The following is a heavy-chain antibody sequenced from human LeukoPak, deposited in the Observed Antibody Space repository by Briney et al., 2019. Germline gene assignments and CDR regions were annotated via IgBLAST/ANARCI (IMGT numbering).Heavy chain of an antibody. CDR2: IYTGDSDT. Sequence: GESLKISCKGSGYRFTSYWIGWVRQMPGKGLEWMGNIYTGDSDTRYSPSFQGQVTISADKSISTAYLQWSSLKASDTAMYYCARQTYYDILTGYYPAPNFFDYWGQGTLVTVSS. V-gene: IGHV5-51*01. CDR1: GYRFTSYW. D-gene: IGHD3-9*01. CDR3: ARQTYYDILTGYYPAPNFFDY. J-gene: IGHJ4*02.